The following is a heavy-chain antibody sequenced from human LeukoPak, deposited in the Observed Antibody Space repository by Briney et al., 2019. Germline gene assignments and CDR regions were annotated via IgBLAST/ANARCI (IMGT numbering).Heavy chain of an antibody. Sequence: NTSETLSLTCAVYGGSFSGYYWSWIRQPPGKGLEWIGEINHSGSTNYNPSLKSRVTISVDTSKNQFSLKLSSVTAADTAVYYCARVVRGDIVVVPAAMVGYFDYWGQGTLVTVSS. CDR3: ARVVRGDIVVVPAAMVGYFDY. V-gene: IGHV4-34*01. CDR1: GGSFSGYY. CDR2: INHSGST. D-gene: IGHD2-2*01. J-gene: IGHJ4*02.